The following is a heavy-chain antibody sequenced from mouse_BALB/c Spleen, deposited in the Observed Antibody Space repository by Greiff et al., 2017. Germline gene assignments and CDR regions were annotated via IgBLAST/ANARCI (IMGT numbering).Heavy chain of an antibody. CDR2: ISSGGGNT. V-gene: IGHV5-6-4*01. D-gene: IGHD2-1*01. CDR1: GFTFSSYT. Sequence: EVKLVESGGGLVKPGGSLKLSCAASGFTFSSYTMSWVRQTPEKRLEWVATISSGGGNTYYPDSVKGRFTISRDNAKNNLYLQMSSLKSEDTAMYYCARGGNNAMDYWGQGTSVTVSS. CDR3: ARGGNNAMDY. J-gene: IGHJ4*01.